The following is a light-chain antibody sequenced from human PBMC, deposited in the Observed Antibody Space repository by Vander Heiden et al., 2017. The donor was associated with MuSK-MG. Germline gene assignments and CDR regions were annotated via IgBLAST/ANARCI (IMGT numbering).Light chain of an antibody. V-gene: IGLV3-19*01. Sequence: SSELTQDPAVSVALGQTVRITCQGDSLRSSYASWYQQKPGQAPVLVIYGKNNRPSGIPDRFSGSGSGNTASLTITGALAEDEADYYCNSRDSSGNHLDVVFGGGTKLTVL. CDR3: NSRDSSGNHLDVV. J-gene: IGLJ2*01. CDR2: GKN. CDR1: SLRSSY.